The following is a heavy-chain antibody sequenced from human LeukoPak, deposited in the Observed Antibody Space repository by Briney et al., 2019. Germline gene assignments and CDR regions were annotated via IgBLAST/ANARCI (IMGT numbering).Heavy chain of an antibody. D-gene: IGHD6-13*01. Sequence: PGGSLRLSCAASGFIFSSYGMHCVRQAPGKGLERVAVITYDGGNRYCADSVKGRFTISRDNSQNTLYLQMNSLRAEDTAVYYCAKDRGSSSSAYGMDVWGQGTTVTVSS. V-gene: IGHV3-30*18. CDR1: GFIFSSYG. CDR2: ITYDGGNR. CDR3: AKDRGSSSSAYGMDV. J-gene: IGHJ6*02.